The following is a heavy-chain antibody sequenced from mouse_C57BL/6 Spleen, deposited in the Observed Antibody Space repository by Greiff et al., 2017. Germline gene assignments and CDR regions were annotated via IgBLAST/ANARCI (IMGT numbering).Heavy chain of an antibody. CDR3: ARHGAFAY. CDR2: ISGGGGNT. J-gene: IGHJ3*01. V-gene: IGHV5-9*01. CDR1: GFTFSSYT. Sequence: EVKLMESGGGLVKPGGSLKLSCAASGFTFSSYTMSWVRQTPEKRLEWVATISGGGGNTYYPDSVKGRFTISRDNAKNTLYLQMSSLGSEDTALYYCARHGAFAYWGQGTLVTVSA.